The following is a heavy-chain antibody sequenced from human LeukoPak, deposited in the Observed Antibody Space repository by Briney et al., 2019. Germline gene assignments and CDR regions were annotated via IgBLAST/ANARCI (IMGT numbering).Heavy chain of an antibody. V-gene: IGHV3-9*03. J-gene: IGHJ4*02. Sequence: PGGSLRLSCAASGFTFDDYAMHWVRRAPGKGLEWVSGISWNSGSIGYADSVKGRFTISRDNAKNSLYLQMNSLRAEDMALYYCAKDHSGSYDYFDYWGQGTLVTVSS. CDR2: ISWNSGSI. D-gene: IGHD1-26*01. CDR1: GFTFDDYA. CDR3: AKDHSGSYDYFDY.